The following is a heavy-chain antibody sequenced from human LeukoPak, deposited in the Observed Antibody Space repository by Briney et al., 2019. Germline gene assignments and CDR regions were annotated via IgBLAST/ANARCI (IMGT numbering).Heavy chain of an antibody. D-gene: IGHD1-7*01. CDR1: GFTFSSYA. J-gene: IGHJ4*02. CDR3: AREGTS. CDR2: ISYDGSKK. V-gene: IGHV3-30-3*01. Sequence: GGSLRLSCAASGFTFSSYAMHWVRQAPGKGLERVAGISYDGSKKYDADSVKGRFTISRDNSKNTLYLQMNSLRAEDTAVYYCAREGTSWGQGTLVTVSS.